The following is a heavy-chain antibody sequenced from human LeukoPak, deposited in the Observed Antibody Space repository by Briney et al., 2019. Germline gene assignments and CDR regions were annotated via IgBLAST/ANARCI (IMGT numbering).Heavy chain of an antibody. Sequence: SETLSLTCTVSGGSISSYYWSWIRQPPGKGLEWIGYVYYSGSTNYNPSLKSRVTISVDASKNQFSLKLSSVTAADTAVYYCATTVVTPGAFDIWGQGTMVTVSS. CDR2: VYYSGST. D-gene: IGHD4-23*01. CDR1: GGSISSYY. CDR3: ATTVVTPGAFDI. V-gene: IGHV4-59*01. J-gene: IGHJ3*02.